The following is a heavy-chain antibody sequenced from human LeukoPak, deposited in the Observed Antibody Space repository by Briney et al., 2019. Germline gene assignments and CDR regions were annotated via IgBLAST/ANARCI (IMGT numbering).Heavy chain of an antibody. V-gene: IGHV4-4*07. Sequence: SETLSLTCTVSGGSISSYYWSWIRQPAGKGLEWIGRIYTSGSTNYNPSLKSRVTMSVDTSKNQFSLKLSSVTAADAAVYYCAREEGREEYSSGWYIDYWGQGTLATVSS. CDR3: AREEGREEYSSGWYIDY. CDR1: GGSISSYY. J-gene: IGHJ4*02. CDR2: IYTSGST. D-gene: IGHD6-19*01.